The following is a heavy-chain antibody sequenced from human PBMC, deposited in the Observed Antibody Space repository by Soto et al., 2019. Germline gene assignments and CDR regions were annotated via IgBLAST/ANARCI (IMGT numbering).Heavy chain of an antibody. D-gene: IGHD3-10*01. CDR3: ARGELLWFGELIR. V-gene: IGHV1-8*01. CDR2: MNPNSGDT. CDR1: GYTFTSYE. Sequence: VQLVQSGAEVKKPGASVKVSCKASGYTFTSYEINWVRQATGQGLEWMGWMNPNSGDTGYAQKLQGRVTMTRNTSISTAYMELSSLRSEDTAVYYCARGELLWFGELIRWGQGTLVTVSS. J-gene: IGHJ4*02.